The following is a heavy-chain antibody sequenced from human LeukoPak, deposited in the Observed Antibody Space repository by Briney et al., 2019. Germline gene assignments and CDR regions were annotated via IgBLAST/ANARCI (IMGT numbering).Heavy chain of an antibody. J-gene: IGHJ4*02. CDR1: GFTFSSYW. CDR3: AGDHMTTVTTSMGY. Sequence: GGSLRLSCAASGFTFSSYWMSWVRQAPGKGLEWVANIKQDGSEKYYVDSVKGRFTISRDNAKNSLYLQMNSLRAEDTAVYYCAGDHMTTVTTSMGYWGQGTLVTVSS. V-gene: IGHV3-7*01. D-gene: IGHD4-17*01. CDR2: IKQDGSEK.